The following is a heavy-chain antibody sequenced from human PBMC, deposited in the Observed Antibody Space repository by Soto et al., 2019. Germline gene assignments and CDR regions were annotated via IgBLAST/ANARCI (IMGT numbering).Heavy chain of an antibody. V-gene: IGHV3-33*01. CDR2: IWYDGTDK. J-gene: IGHJ4*02. Sequence: GGSLRLSCAASGFTFSSYGMHWVRQAPGKGLEWVASIWYDGTDKNYGDSVKGRFTISRDDSKNTLFLQMNSLRAEDTAVYYCARVSRASSSDYFDYWGQGTLVTVSS. D-gene: IGHD6-6*01. CDR1: GFTFSSYG. CDR3: ARVSRASSSDYFDY.